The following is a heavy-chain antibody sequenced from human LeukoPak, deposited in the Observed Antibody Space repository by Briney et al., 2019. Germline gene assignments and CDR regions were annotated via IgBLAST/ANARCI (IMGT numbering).Heavy chain of an antibody. CDR2: INPNSGGT. CDR3: SRPTTTGATRSAFDY. CDR1: GYTLTAYY. V-gene: IGHV1-2*02. D-gene: IGHD1-1*01. J-gene: IGHJ4*02. Sequence: ASVKVSCKASGYTLTAYYMHWVRQAPGQGLEWMGWINPNSGGTNYAQKFQGRVTMTRDTSISTAYMELSRLRSDDKAVYYCSRPTTTGATRSAFDYWGQGTLVTVSS.